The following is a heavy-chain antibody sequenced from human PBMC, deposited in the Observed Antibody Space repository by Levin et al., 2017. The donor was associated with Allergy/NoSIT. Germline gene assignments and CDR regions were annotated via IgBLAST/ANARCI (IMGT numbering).Heavy chain of an antibody. CDR3: AKLLLGTALGEAT. J-gene: IGHJ5*02. V-gene: IGHV3-30*18. CDR1: GFTFSSYG. D-gene: IGHD2-21*01. Sequence: PGESLKISCAASGFTFSSYGMHWVRQAPGKGLEWVAVISYDGSNKYYADSVKGRFTISRDNSKNTLYLQMNSLRAEDTAVYYCAKLLLGTALGEATWGQGTLVTVSS. CDR2: ISYDGSNK.